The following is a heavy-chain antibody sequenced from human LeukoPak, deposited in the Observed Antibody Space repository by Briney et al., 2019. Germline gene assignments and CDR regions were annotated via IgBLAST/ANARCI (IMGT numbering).Heavy chain of an antibody. CDR1: GFTVSSNY. D-gene: IGHD5-24*01. CDR3: ARGAGYNYPYCFDY. V-gene: IGHV3-53*01. CDR2: IYGGGNI. J-gene: IGHJ4*02. Sequence: GGSLRLSCAASGFTVSSNYMNWVRQAPGKGLEWVSVIYGGGNIYYADSVKGRFTISRDNSKNSLYLQMNSLRAEDTAVYYCARGAGYNYPYCFDYWGQGTLVTVSS.